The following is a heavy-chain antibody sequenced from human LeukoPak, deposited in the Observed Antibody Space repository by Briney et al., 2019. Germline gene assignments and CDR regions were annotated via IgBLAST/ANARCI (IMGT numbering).Heavy chain of an antibody. J-gene: IGHJ4*02. CDR3: ARDRGDDEMYSSSWSYYFDY. CDR2: IWYDGSNK. V-gene: IGHV3-33*08. CDR1: GFTFSNYW. D-gene: IGHD6-13*01. Sequence: PGGSLRLSCAASGFTFSNYWMHWVRQAPGKGLEWVAVIWYDGSNKYYADSVKGRFTISRDNSKNTLYLQMNSLRAEDTAVYYCARDRGDDEMYSSSWSYYFDYWGQGTLVTVSS.